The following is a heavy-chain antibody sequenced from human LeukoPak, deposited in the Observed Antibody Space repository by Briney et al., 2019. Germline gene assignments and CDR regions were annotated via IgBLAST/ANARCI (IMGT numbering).Heavy chain of an antibody. Sequence: SQTLSLTCALYGGSFSGYYWSWIRQSPGKGLEWIWEINHIRSTHYNPSLKSLVTILIYTSKNQFSLKLSSVTAADTAVYYCARHPGVYSSSWMVVWFDAWGQGTLVTVSS. J-gene: IGHJ5*02. CDR3: ARHPGVYSSSWMVVWFDA. D-gene: IGHD6-13*01. CDR1: GGSFSGYY. V-gene: IGHV4-34*01. CDR2: INHIRST.